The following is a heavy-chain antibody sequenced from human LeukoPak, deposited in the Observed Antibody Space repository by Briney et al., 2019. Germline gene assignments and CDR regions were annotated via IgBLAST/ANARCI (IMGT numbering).Heavy chain of an antibody. CDR3: AKYGHSPYFDD. J-gene: IGHJ4*02. CDR2: INPSGGST. Sequence: GASVKASCKASGYIFTNYHMHWVRQAPGQGLEWMGIINPSGGSTNYAQKFQGRVTVTRDMSTSTVYMELSSLISEDTAVYYCAKYGHSPYFDDWGQGTLVTVSS. D-gene: IGHD4-17*01. CDR1: GYIFTNYH. V-gene: IGHV1-46*01.